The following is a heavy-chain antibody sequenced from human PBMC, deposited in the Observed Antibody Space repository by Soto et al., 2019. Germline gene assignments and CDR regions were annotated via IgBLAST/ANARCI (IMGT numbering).Heavy chain of an antibody. J-gene: IGHJ6*02. CDR1: GFRFDVYG. CDR2: LIPIYDAP. V-gene: IGHV1-69*06. CDR3: ARVRDPHLDHYGLDV. Sequence: QVQLVQSGAEVKNPGSSVKGSCKTSGFRFDVYGIHWVRQAPGQGLEWVGGLIPIYDAPYYAQKFQGRVTITADKSTTTVHLELSSLRSDDTAVYFCARVRDPHLDHYGLDVWGQGTTVTVS. D-gene: IGHD2-21*02.